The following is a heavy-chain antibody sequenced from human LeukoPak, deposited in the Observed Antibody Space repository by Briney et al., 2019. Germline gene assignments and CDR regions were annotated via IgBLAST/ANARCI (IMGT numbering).Heavy chain of an antibody. D-gene: IGHD6-13*01. CDR2: IDKSGDGA. J-gene: IGHJ4*02. CDR1: GFTFSSHA. V-gene: IGHV3-23*01. CDR3: AKRLGGYSSSWYYFDY. Sequence: GGSLRLSCAASGFTFSSHAMNWVRQPPGKGLDWVSSIDKSGDGAFYADSVKGRFTISRDNSKNTLYLQMNSLRREDTAVYYCAKRLGGYSSSWYYFDYWGQGTLVTVSS.